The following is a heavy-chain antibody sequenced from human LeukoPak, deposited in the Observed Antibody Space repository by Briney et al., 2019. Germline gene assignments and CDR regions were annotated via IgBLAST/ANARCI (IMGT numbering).Heavy chain of an antibody. Sequence: GESLQISCQGSGYSLTSYWIGWVRQLPGKGLEWMGIIYPGDSDTRYSPSFQGQVTISADKSISTAYLQWSSLKASDTAMYYCARQVAAAGTGMPTQNIPRYYYYGMDVWGQGTTVTVSS. V-gene: IGHV5-51*01. J-gene: IGHJ6*02. CDR3: ARQVAAAGTGMPTQNIPRYYYYGMDV. D-gene: IGHD6-13*01. CDR1: GYSLTSYW. CDR2: IYPGDSDT.